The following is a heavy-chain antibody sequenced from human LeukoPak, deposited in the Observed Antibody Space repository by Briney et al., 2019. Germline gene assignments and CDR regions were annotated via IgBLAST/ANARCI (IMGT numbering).Heavy chain of an antibody. J-gene: IGHJ3*02. CDR1: GFTFSSYW. D-gene: IGHD2-2*02. CDR3: ACPPLYARGLAFDI. Sequence: GGSLRLSCAASGFTFSSYWMSWVRQAPGKGLEWVANIKQDGSEKYYVDSVKGRFTISRDNAKNSLYLQMNSLRAEDTAVYYCACPPLYARGLAFDIWGQGTMVTVSS. V-gene: IGHV3-7*01. CDR2: IKQDGSEK.